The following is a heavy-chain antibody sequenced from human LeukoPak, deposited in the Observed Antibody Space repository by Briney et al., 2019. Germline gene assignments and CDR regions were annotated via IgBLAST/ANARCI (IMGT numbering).Heavy chain of an antibody. J-gene: IGHJ4*02. Sequence: SETLSLTCAVYGGSFSGYNWSWTRKPQGKGLEGFGETNNSGSTNYNPSLKSRVTISVDTSKNQFSLKLSSVTAADTAVYYCARGWSSGWYGPTSSYFDYWGQGTLVTVSS. D-gene: IGHD6-19*01. V-gene: IGHV4-34*01. CDR2: TNNSGST. CDR1: GGSFSGYN. CDR3: ARGWSSGWYGPTSSYFDY.